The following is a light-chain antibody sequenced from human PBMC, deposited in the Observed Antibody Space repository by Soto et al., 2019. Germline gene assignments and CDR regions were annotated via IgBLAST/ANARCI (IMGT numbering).Light chain of an antibody. V-gene: IGKV3-11*01. Sequence: EIVLTQSPATLSLSPGERATLSCRASQSVSSYLAWYQQKPGQAPRLLIYDASNRATGIPARFSGSGSVTDFTLSISSLEPEDFPVFYCQPRSNWPPGLTFGGGTKVEMK. CDR2: DAS. CDR1: QSVSSY. CDR3: QPRSNWPPGLT. J-gene: IGKJ4*01.